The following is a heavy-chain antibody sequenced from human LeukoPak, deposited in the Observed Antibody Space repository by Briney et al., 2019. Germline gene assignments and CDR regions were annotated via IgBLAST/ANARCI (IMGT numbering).Heavy chain of an antibody. CDR2: IKQDGSEK. V-gene: IGHV3-7*01. D-gene: IGHD1-26*01. Sequence: PGRSLRLSCAASGFTFSSYWMSWVRQAPGKGLEWVANIKQDGSEKYYVDSVKGRFTISRDNAKNSLYLQMNSLRAEDTAVYYCARTPRWELLGGWFDYWGQGTLVTVSS. CDR3: ARTPRWELLGGWFDY. J-gene: IGHJ4*02. CDR1: GFTFSSYW.